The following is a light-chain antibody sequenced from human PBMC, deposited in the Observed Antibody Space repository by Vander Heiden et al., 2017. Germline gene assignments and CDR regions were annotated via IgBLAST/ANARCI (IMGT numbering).Light chain of an antibody. CDR1: QSVSSY. J-gene: IGKJ2*02. CDR3: QQRSNWPRGT. CDR2: DAS. Sequence: EIVLTQSPATLSLSPGERATLSCRASQSVSSYLAWYQQKPGQAPRLLIYDASNRATGIPARFSGSGSGTDFTRTISSLEPEDFAVYYCQQRSNWPRGTFGQGTKLEIK. V-gene: IGKV3-11*01.